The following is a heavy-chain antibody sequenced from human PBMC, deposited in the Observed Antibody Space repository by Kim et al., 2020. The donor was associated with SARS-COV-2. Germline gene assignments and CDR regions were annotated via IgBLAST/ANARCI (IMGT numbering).Heavy chain of an antibody. Sequence: GGSLRLSCAASGFTFSSYSMNWVRQAPGKGLEWVSSISSSSSYIYYADSVKGRFTISRDNAKNSLYLQMNSLRAEDTAVYYCASDYCSSTSCQNPVGEYYFDYWGQGTLVTVSS. D-gene: IGHD2-2*01. CDR3: ASDYCSSTSCQNPVGEYYFDY. CDR1: GFTFSSYS. V-gene: IGHV3-21*04. J-gene: IGHJ4*02. CDR2: ISSSSSYI.